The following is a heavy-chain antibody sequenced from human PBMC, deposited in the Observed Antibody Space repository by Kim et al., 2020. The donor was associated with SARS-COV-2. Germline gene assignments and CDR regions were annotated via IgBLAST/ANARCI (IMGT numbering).Heavy chain of an antibody. CDR2: IGTAGDT. CDR1: GFTFSSYD. V-gene: IGHV3-13*01. J-gene: IGHJ6*02. CDR3: ARAGYSGYDHIYYYYGMDV. Sequence: GGSLRLSCAASGFTFSSYDMHWVRQATGKGLEWVSAIGTAGDTYYPGSVKGRFTISRENAKNSLYLQMNSLRAGDTAVYYCARAGYSGYDHIYYYYGMDVWGQGTTVTVSS. D-gene: IGHD5-12*01.